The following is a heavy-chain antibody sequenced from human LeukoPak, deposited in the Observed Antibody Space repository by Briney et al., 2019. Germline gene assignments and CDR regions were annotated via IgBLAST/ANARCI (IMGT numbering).Heavy chain of an antibody. CDR3: ARGSDRAKISY. D-gene: IGHD2-21*02. Sequence: EASETLSLTCAVYGGSFSGYYWSWIRQPPGKGLEWIGEIHPGGSTNYNPSLKSRVTIAVDTSKNQFSLTLSSVTAADTAIYYCARGSDRAKISYWGQGTLVAVSS. V-gene: IGHV4-34*01. J-gene: IGHJ4*02. CDR2: IHPGGST. CDR1: GGSFSGYY.